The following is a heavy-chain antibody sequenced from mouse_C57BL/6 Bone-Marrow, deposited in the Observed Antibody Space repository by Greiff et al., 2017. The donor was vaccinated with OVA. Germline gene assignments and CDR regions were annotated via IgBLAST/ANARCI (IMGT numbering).Heavy chain of an antibody. V-gene: IGHV7-3*01. CDR1: GFTFTDYY. J-gene: IGHJ2*01. Sequence: EVQLVESGGGLVQPGGSLSLSCAASGFTFTDYYMSWVRQPPGKALEWLGFIRNKANGYTSEYSASVKGRFTISRDNSQSILYLQMKALRAEDRAAYDGASGGGDYLDYWGQGTTLTVSS. CDR2: IRNKANGYTS. CDR3: ASGGGDYLDY.